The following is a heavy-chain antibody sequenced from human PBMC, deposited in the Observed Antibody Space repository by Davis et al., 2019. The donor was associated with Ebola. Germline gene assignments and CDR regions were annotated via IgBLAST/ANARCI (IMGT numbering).Heavy chain of an antibody. J-gene: IGHJ6*02. CDR1: GGTFSNYT. CDR2: IIPILGIA. D-gene: IGHD3-22*01. CDR3: ASPINGSSGYFTWGYYYYGMDV. Sequence: SVKVSCKASGGTFSNYTLSWVRQAPGQGLEWMGGIIPILGIANYAQKFQGRIMITADKSTTTAYMALSSLRSEDTAVYYCASPINGSSGYFTWGYYYYGMDVWGQGTTVTVSS. V-gene: IGHV1-69*10.